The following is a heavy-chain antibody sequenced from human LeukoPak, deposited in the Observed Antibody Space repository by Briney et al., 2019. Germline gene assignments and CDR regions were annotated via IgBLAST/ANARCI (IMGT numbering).Heavy chain of an antibody. J-gene: IGHJ4*02. Sequence: PGGSLRLSCAASGFTFSSYAMSWVRQAPGKGLEWVSAISGSGGSTYYADSVKGRFTISRDNSKNTLYLQMNSLRAEDTAVYYCAKDYYGSGSYYNVFVYWGQGTLVTVSS. CDR3: AKDYYGSGSYYNVFVY. CDR1: GFTFSSYA. V-gene: IGHV3-23*01. CDR2: ISGSGGST. D-gene: IGHD3-10*01.